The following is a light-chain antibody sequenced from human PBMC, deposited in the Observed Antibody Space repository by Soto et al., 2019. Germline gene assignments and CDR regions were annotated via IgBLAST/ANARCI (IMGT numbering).Light chain of an antibody. CDR1: SSDVGGYNY. V-gene: IGLV2-14*01. Sequence: QSALTQPASVSGSPGQSITISCTGTSSDVGGYNYVSWYQQHPGKAPKLMIYEVSYRPSGVSNRFSGSKSANTASLTISRLQAEDEADYYCSSYASSSTWVFGGGTKLTVL. CDR3: SSYASSSTWV. CDR2: EVS. J-gene: IGLJ3*02.